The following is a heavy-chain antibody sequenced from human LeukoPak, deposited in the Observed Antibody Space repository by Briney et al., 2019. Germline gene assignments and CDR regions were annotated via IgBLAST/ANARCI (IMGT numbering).Heavy chain of an antibody. CDR2: IIPIFGTA. D-gene: IGHD2-2*01. V-gene: IGHV1-69*13. CDR3: ARGSVVVPAAMSRPYYYYYYGMDV. CDR1: GGTFSSYA. J-gene: IGHJ6*02. Sequence: SVKVSCTASGGTFSSYAISWVRQASGQGLEWMGGIIPIFGTANYAQKFQGRVTITADESTSTAYMELSSLRSEDTAVYYCARGSVVVPAAMSRPYYYYYYGMDVWGQGTTVTVSS.